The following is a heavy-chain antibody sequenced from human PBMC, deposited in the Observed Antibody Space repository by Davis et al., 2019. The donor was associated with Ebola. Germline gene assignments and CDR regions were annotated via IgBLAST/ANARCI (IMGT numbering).Heavy chain of an antibody. CDR1: GYTFTNYG. CDR3: ARAQFPTTSDH. J-gene: IGHJ4*02. D-gene: IGHD1-1*01. Sequence: ASVKVSCKASGYTFTNYGITWVRQAPGQGLEWMGWINPHNGNTNYAQNVQGRVTMTTDTSTSTDYMEVGSLRSDDTAVYYCARAQFPTTSDHWGQGTLVTVSS. V-gene: IGHV1-18*04. CDR2: INPHNGNT.